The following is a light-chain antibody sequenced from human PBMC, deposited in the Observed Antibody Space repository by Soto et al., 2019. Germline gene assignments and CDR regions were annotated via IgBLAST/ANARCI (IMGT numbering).Light chain of an antibody. J-gene: IGLJ2*01. CDR2: QDT. CDR3: QAWDRSSALV. Sequence: SSELTQTPSVSVSPGQTATITCSGDKLGDKYVCWYQHKPGQSPTLVIYQDTKRPSGIPERFSGSNSGNTATLTISGTQAMDEAEYYCQAWDRSSALVFGGGTKVTVL. V-gene: IGLV3-1*01. CDR1: KLGDKY.